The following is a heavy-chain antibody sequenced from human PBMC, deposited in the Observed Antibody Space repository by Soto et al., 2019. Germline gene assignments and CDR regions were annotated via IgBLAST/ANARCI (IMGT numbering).Heavy chain of an antibody. V-gene: IGHV3-30*18. J-gene: IGHJ4*02. Sequence: QTGGSLRLSCAASGFTFSSYGMHWVRQAPGKGLEWVAVISYDGSNKYYADSVKGRFTISRDNSKNTLYLQMNSLRAEDTAVYYCAKGGLVGAIVYWGQGTLVTVSS. CDR3: AKGGLVGAIVY. CDR1: GFTFSSYG. D-gene: IGHD1-26*01. CDR2: ISYDGSNK.